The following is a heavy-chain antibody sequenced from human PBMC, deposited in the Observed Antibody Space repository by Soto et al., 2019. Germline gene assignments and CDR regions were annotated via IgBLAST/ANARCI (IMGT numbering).Heavy chain of an antibody. D-gene: IGHD3-3*01. Sequence: SVKVSCKASGGTFSSYAISWVRQAPGQGLEWMGGIIPIFGTANYAQKFQGRVTITADKSTSTAYMELSSLRSEDTAVYYCARDPVYSDFWSGYYWGNWFDPWGQGTLVPVYS. V-gene: IGHV1-69*06. CDR3: ARDPVYSDFWSGYYWGNWFDP. CDR2: IIPIFGTA. CDR1: GGTFSSYA. J-gene: IGHJ5*02.